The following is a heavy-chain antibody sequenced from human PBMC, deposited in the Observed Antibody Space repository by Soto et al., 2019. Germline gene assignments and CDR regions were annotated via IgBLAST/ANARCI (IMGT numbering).Heavy chain of an antibody. J-gene: IGHJ6*02. V-gene: IGHV2-26*01. D-gene: IGHD3-3*01. CDR3: ARIRAKWYDFWSGYYRAYGMDV. CDR2: IFSNDEK. Sequence: QVTLKESGPVLVKPTETLTLTCTVSGFSLSNARMGVSWIRQPPGKALEWLAHIFSNDEKSYSTSLKSRLTISKDTSKSQVVLTMTNMDPVDTATYCCARIRAKWYDFWSGYYRAYGMDVWGQGTTVTVSS. CDR1: GFSLSNARMG.